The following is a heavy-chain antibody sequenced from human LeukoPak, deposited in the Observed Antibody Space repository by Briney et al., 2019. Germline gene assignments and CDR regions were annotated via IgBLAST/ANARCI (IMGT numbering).Heavy chain of an antibody. J-gene: IGHJ4*02. CDR2: IFGSGGSP. V-gene: IGHV3-23*01. D-gene: IGHD5-18*01. Sequence: PGGSLRLSCEASEFTFGSHAMYWVRQAPGKGLEWVAGIFGSGGSPHYADPVKGRFTISRDNSRNTVYLQINSLRAEDTAVYYCGKTTVGYSSGQKPAWPVDYWGQGTLVTVSS. CDR1: EFTFGSHA. CDR3: GKTTVGYSSGQKPAWPVDY.